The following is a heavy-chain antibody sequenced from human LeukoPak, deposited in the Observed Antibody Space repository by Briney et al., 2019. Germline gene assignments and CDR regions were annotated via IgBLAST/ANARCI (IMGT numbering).Heavy chain of an antibody. CDR3: ARVYTVMGATTVDHYHYYMDV. J-gene: IGHJ6*03. Sequence: SQTLSLTCTVSGGSIRSGSYYWSWIRQPAGKGLEWIGHIYTRGTTNYNPSVKSRVTVSLDTSKNQISLKLSSVTAADTAIYYCARVYTVMGATTVDHYHYYMDVWGKGTTATVSS. D-gene: IGHD5-18*01. V-gene: IGHV4-61*09. CDR2: IYTRGTT. CDR1: GGSIRSGSYY.